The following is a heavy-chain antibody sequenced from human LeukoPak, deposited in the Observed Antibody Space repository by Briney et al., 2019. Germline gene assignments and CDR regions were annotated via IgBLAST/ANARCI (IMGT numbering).Heavy chain of an antibody. V-gene: IGHV4-59*01. CDR3: ARELLMVYAPDAFDI. D-gene: IGHD2-8*01. J-gene: IGHJ3*02. Sequence: SETLSLTCTVSGGSISSYYWSWIRQPPGKGLEWIGYIYYSGSTNYNSSLKSRVTISVDTSKNQFSLKLSSVTAADTAVYYCARELLMVYAPDAFDIWGQGTMVTVSS. CDR1: GGSISSYY. CDR2: IYYSGST.